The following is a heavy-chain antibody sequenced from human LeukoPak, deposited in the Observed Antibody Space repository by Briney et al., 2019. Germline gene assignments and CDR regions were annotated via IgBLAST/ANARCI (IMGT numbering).Heavy chain of an antibody. D-gene: IGHD1-7*01. CDR3: AKDRRITGTTGGWFDP. V-gene: IGHV3-23*01. CDR2: ISGSGGST. CDR1: GFTFSSYA. J-gene: IGHJ5*02. Sequence: GGSLRLSCTASGFTFSSYAMSWVRQAPGKGPEWVSAISGSGGSTYYADSVKGRFTISRDNSKNTLYLQMNSLRAEDTAVYYCAKDRRITGTTGGWFDPWGQGTLVTVSS.